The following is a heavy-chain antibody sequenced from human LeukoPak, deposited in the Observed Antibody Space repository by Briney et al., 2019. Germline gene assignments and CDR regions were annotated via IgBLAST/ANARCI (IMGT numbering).Heavy chain of an antibody. V-gene: IGHV4-39*07. J-gene: IGHJ3*02. CDR3: ARAGGITMIVVLLGGAFDI. CDR1: GGSISSSSYY. CDR2: IYYSGST. Sequence: SETLSLTCTVSGGSISSSSYYWGWIRQPPGKGLEWIGSIYYSGSTYYNPSLKSRVTISVDTSKNQFSLKLSSVTAADTALYYCARAGGITMIVVLLGGAFDIWGPGTMVTVSS. D-gene: IGHD3-22*01.